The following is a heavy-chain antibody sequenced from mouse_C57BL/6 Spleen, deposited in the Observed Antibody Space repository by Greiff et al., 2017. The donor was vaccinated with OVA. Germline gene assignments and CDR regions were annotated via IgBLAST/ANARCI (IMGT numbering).Heavy chain of an antibody. CDR2: ISYSGST. D-gene: IGHD1-1*01. CDR3: ARDSLYYYGSSYGYFDV. V-gene: IGHV3-1*01. Sequence: EVKLQESGPGMVKPSQSLSLTCTVTGYSITSGYDWHWIRHFPGNKLEWMGYISYSGSTNYNPSLKSRISITHDTSKNHFFLKLNSVTTEDTATYYCARDSLYYYGSSYGYFDVWGTGTTVTVSS. CDR1: GYSITSGYD. J-gene: IGHJ1*03.